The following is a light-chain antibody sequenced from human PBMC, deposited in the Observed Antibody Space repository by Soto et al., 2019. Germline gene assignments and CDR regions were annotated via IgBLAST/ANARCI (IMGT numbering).Light chain of an antibody. CDR1: QGISSY. V-gene: IGKV1-9*01. Sequence: DIQLTQSPSFLSASVGDRVTITCRASQGISSYLAWYQQKPGKAPKLLIYAASTLQSGVPSRFSGSGSATEFTLTISSLQPDDFATSYCQQLNSYLLFGGGNKV. CDR2: AAS. CDR3: QQLNSYLL. J-gene: IGKJ4*01.